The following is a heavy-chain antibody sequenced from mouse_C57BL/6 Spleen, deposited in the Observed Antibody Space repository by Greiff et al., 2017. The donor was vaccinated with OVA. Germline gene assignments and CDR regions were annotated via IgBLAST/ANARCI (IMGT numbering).Heavy chain of an antibody. CDR1: GYAFSSSW. Sequence: QVQLQQSGPELVKPGASVKISCKASGYAFSSSWMNWVKQRPGKGLGGIGRIYPGDGDTNYNGKFKGKATLTADKSSSTAYMQLSSLTSEDSAVYFCARLDYYSNYDYAMDYWGQGTSVTVSS. V-gene: IGHV1-82*01. CDR2: IYPGDGDT. J-gene: IGHJ4*01. CDR3: ARLDYYSNYDYAMDY. D-gene: IGHD2-5*01.